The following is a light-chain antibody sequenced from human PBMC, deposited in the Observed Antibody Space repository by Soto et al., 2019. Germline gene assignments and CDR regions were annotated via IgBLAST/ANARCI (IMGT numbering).Light chain of an antibody. Sequence: QSALTQPASVSGSPGQSITISCTGTSSDVGSYNAVSWYQQHPGKAPKLMIYEVSQRPSGVSDRFSGSKSGNTASLTISGLQAEDEADYYCSSYTSSSTLGVFGGGTKLTVL. V-gene: IGLV2-14*02. CDR2: EVS. CDR1: SSDVGSYNA. J-gene: IGLJ2*01. CDR3: SSYTSSSTLGV.